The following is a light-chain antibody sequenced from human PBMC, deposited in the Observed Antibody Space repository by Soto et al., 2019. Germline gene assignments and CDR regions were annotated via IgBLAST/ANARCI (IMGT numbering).Light chain of an antibody. V-gene: IGKV3-15*01. Sequence: EIVMTQSPATLSVSPGERVTLSCRARQSVGSNLAWYQQKPCQAPRLLIYGASTRATGIPARFSGSGSGTEFTLTISSLRSEDFALYYCQQYNKWPPVTFGGGTKVDIK. J-gene: IGKJ4*01. CDR2: GAS. CDR1: QSVGSN. CDR3: QQYNKWPPVT.